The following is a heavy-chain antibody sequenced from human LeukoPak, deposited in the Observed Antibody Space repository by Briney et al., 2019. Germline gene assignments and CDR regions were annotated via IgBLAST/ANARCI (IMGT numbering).Heavy chain of an antibody. CDR1: GGSISSYY. CDR2: IYYSGST. CDR3: ARDLGYSRSSAYYYGIDV. J-gene: IGHJ6*02. V-gene: IGHV4-59*01. Sequence: SETLSLTCTVSGGSISSYYWSWIRQPPGKGLEWIGYIYYSGSTNYSPSLKSRVTISVDTSKNQFSLKLSSVTAADTAVYYCARDLGYSRSSAYYYGIDVWGQGTTVTVSS. D-gene: IGHD6-6*01.